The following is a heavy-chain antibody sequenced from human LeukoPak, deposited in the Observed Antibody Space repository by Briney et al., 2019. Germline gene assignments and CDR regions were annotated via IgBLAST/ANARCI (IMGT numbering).Heavy chain of an antibody. D-gene: IGHD1-26*01. CDR2: IKSKTDGETT. V-gene: IGHV3-15*01. Sequence: GGSLRLSCVASGLTFSNAWMSWVRQAPGKGLEWVGRIKSKTDGETTDYAAPVKGRFTISRDDSRNTLYLQMNRLNIGDTAVYYCITDPGAWAPIWGQGTMVTVSS. CDR1: GLTFSNAW. J-gene: IGHJ3*02. CDR3: ITDPGAWAPI.